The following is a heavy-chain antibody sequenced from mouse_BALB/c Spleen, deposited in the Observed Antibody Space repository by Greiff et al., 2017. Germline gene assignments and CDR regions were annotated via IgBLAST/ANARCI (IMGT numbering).Heavy chain of an antibody. CDR1: GFTFSDFY. D-gene: IGHD1-1*02. Sequence: EVKVVESGGGLVQPGGSLRLSCATSGFTFSDFYMEWVRQPPGKRLEWIAASRNKANDYTTEYSASVKGRFIVSRDTTQSILYLQMNALRAEDTAIYYCARDLYGAWFAYWGQGTLVTVSA. V-gene: IGHV7-1*02. CDR2: SRNKANDYTT. CDR3: ARDLYGAWFAY. J-gene: IGHJ3*01.